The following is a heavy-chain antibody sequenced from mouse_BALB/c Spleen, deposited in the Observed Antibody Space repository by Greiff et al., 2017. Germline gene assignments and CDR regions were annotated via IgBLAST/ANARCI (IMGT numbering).Heavy chain of an antibody. Sequence: EVMLVESGGDLVKPGGSLKLSCAASGFTFSSYGMSWVRQTPDKRLEWVATISSGGSYTYYPDSVKGRFTISRDNAKNTLYLQMSSLKSEDTAMYYCARHEEYGNPFDYWGQGTTLTVSS. J-gene: IGHJ2*01. D-gene: IGHD2-10*02. CDR1: GFTFSSYG. CDR2: ISSGGSYT. V-gene: IGHV5-6*01. CDR3: ARHEEYGNPFDY.